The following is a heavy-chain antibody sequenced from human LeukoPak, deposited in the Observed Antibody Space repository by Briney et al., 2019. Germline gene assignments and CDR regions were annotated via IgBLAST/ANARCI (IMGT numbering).Heavy chain of an antibody. D-gene: IGHD2-2*01. J-gene: IGHJ5*02. CDR2: ISGSGGST. Sequence: PGGSLRLSCAASGFTFSSYAMSWVRQAPGKGLEWVSAISGSGGSTYYADSVKGRFTISRDNSKNTLYLQMNSLRAEDTAVYYCAKRGRSSTSRLNWFDPWGQGTLVTVSS. CDR1: GFTFSSYA. CDR3: AKRGRSSTSRLNWFDP. V-gene: IGHV3-23*01.